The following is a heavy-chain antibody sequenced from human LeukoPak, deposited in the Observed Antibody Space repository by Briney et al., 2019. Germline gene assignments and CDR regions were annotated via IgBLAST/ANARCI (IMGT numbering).Heavy chain of an antibody. V-gene: IGHV3-11*06. J-gene: IGHJ5*02. Sequence: PGGSLRLSCAASGFTFSEYYMNWVRQAPGKGLDSVSDISSSKNYINYAGSVKGRFTISRDNARYSLSLQMNSLRAEATAVYYWAGGSAWNHDGSFPWGQGTLVTVST. CDR3: AGGSAWNHDGSFP. CDR1: GFTFSEYY. CDR2: ISSSKNYI. D-gene: IGHD1-14*01.